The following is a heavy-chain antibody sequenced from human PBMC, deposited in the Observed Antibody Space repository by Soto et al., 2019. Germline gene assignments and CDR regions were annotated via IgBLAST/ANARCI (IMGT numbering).Heavy chain of an antibody. CDR3: AIADYGDDDY. Sequence: QLELVQSGAEAKKPGASVKVSCKASGYTFHTSPISWLRQAPGQGPEWMGWIKAYSGNTNYAQKLQGRVTMTTDTSTSTAYMELRSLTTDDTAIYYCAIADYGDDDYWGQGTLVTVSS. CDR2: IKAYSGNT. CDR1: GYTFHTSP. D-gene: IGHD4-17*01. J-gene: IGHJ4*02. V-gene: IGHV1-18*04.